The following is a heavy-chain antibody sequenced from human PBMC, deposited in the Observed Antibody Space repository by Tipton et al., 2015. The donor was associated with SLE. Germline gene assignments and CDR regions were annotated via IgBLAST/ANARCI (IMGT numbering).Heavy chain of an antibody. V-gene: IGHV3-15*01. Sequence: SLRLSCAASGFTFSNAWMSWVRQAPGRGLEWVGRIKSKTDGGTTDYAAPVKGRFTISRDDSKNTLYLQMNSLKTEDTAVYYCTTGPHIVVVPAAMGVDYWGQGTLVTVSS. CDR2: IKSKTDGGTT. D-gene: IGHD2-2*01. CDR3: TTGPHIVVVPAAMGVDY. CDR1: GFTFSNAW. J-gene: IGHJ4*02.